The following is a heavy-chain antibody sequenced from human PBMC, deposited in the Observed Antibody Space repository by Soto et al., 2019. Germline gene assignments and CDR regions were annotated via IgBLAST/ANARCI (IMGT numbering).Heavy chain of an antibody. CDR3: AKDAYGGGNYYYYGMDV. D-gene: IGHD3-10*02. J-gene: IGHJ6*02. CDR1: GFTFSYYG. CDR2: ISYDGSKK. Sequence: QAQLVESGGGVVQPGRSLRLSCAASGFTFSYYGMHWVRQAPGKGLEWVAVISYDGSKKYYADSVKGRFTISRDNSKNTLYLQMNSLRAEDTAVYYCAKDAYGGGNYYYYGMDVWGQGTTVTVSS. V-gene: IGHV3-30*18.